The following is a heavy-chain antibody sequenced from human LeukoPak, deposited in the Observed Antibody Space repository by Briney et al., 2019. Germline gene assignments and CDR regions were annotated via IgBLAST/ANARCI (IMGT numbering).Heavy chain of an antibody. CDR1: GFTFSSYT. V-gene: IGHV3-21*01. Sequence: GGSLRLSCAASGFTFSSYTMNWVGQAPGKGLEWVSSISSTGSYIYYADSMKGRFTISRDNAKNSLYLEMNSLGAEDTAVYYCARGGGYCGGDCYGIDYWGQGTLVTVSS. CDR3: ARGGGYCGGDCYGIDY. CDR2: ISSTGSYI. D-gene: IGHD2-21*01. J-gene: IGHJ4*02.